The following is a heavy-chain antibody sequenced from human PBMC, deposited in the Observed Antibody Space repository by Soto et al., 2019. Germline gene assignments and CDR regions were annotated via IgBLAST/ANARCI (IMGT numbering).Heavy chain of an antibody. CDR1: GFTYSSYG. CDR3: AKDLSSAYNNYYGMDV. CDR2: ISYDGSNK. J-gene: IGHJ6*02. V-gene: IGHV3-30*18. D-gene: IGHD6-6*01. Sequence: SLRLSCAGSGFTYSSYGMHWVRQAPGKGLEWVAVISYDGSNKYYADSVKGRFTISRDNSKNTLYLQMNSLRAEDTAVYYCAKDLSSAYNNYYGMDVWGQGTTVTVSS.